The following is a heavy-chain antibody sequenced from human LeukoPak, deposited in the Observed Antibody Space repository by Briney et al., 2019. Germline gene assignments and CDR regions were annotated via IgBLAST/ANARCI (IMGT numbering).Heavy chain of an antibody. V-gene: IGHV3-30*04. Sequence: PGGSLRLSCVVSGFNFDNFAMHWVRQPLGKGRECVAVISHDGRTKYYADSMKGRITISRDNSKNTLFLQMNNLRSEDTAVYFCARPSPPGDGYNPPDHWGQGTLVTVSS. J-gene: IGHJ4*02. D-gene: IGHD5-24*01. CDR3: ARPSPPGDGYNPPDH. CDR2: ISHDGRTK. CDR1: GFNFDNFA.